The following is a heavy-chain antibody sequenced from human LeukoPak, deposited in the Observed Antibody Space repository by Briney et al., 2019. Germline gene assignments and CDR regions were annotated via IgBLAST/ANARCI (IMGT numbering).Heavy chain of an antibody. J-gene: IGHJ4*02. D-gene: IGHD3-10*01. CDR2: IRSKTHGEAI. CDR3: TTDGSYYYGSGIDY. V-gene: IGHV3-15*07. CDR1: GFTFSNVW. Sequence: GGSLRLSCAASGFTFSNVWMNWVRQAPGKGLEWVGRIRSKTHGEAIDYAAPVRGRFTISRDDSKNTLYLQMNSLKTEDTAVYYCTTDGSYYYGSGIDYWGQGTLVTVSS.